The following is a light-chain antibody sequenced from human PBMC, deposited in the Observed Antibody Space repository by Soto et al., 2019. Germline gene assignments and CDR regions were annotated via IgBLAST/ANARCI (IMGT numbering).Light chain of an antibody. V-gene: IGLV2-23*02. CDR1: GSDIGNYNL. Sequence: QSVLTQPAAVAGSLGQSITISCSGSGSDIGNYNLVSWYQQQPRIVPRLIIYEVNKGPSGVSNRFSGSKSCNTASLTISDLQPDDECLYYCCSYAGSSLWMFGGGTKVTVL. CDR3: CSYAGSSLWM. J-gene: IGLJ3*02. CDR2: EVN.